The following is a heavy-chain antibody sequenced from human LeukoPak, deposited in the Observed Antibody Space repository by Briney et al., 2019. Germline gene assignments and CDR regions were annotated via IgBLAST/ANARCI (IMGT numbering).Heavy chain of an antibody. CDR2: ISSNGGST. J-gene: IGHJ4*02. CDR1: GFTFSSYA. V-gene: IGHV3-64*01. CDR3: ARMTLYGSGTVD. D-gene: IGHD3-10*01. Sequence: PGGSLRLSCAASGFTFSSYAVHWVRQAPGKGLEYVSGISSNGGSTYYANSVKGRFTISRDNSKNIVKLQMGSLRVEDTAVYHCARMTLYGSGTVDWGQGILVTVSS.